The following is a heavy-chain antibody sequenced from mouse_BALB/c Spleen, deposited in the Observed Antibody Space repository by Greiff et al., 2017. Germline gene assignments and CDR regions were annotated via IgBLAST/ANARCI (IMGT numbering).Heavy chain of an antibody. D-gene: IGHD2-1*01. CDR2: IWAGGST. CDR1: GFSLTSYG. Sequence: QVQLQQSGPGLVAPSQSLSITCTVSGFSLTSYGVHWVRQPPGKGLEWLGVIWAGGSTNYNSALMSRLSISKDNSKSQVFLKMNSLQTDDTAMYYCARDSGAYGNYRAMDYWGQGTSVTVSS. CDR3: ARDSGAYGNYRAMDY. J-gene: IGHJ4*01. V-gene: IGHV2-9*02.